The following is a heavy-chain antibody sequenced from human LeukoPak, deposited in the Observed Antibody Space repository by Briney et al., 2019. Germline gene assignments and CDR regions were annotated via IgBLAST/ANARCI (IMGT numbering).Heavy chain of an antibody. CDR1: GFTFSSYS. Sequence: SGGSLRLSCAASGFTFSSYSMNWVRQAPGKGLEWVSSISSSSSYIYYADSVKGRFTISRDNAKNSLYLQMNSLRAEDTAVYYCARAISIAAAGDAFDIWGQGTMVTVSS. CDR3: ARAISIAAAGDAFDI. V-gene: IGHV3-21*01. CDR2: ISSSSSYI. J-gene: IGHJ3*02. D-gene: IGHD6-13*01.